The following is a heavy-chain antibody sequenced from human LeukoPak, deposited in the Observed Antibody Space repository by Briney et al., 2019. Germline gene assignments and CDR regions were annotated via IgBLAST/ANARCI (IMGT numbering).Heavy chain of an antibody. CDR2: ISGSGGST. CDR3: AKARITIFGKFDY. V-gene: IGHV3-23*01. D-gene: IGHD3-3*01. Sequence: PGGSLRLSCAASGFTFSSYAMSWVRQAPGKGLEWVSAISGSGGSTYYADSVKGRFTISRDNSKNTLYLQMNCLRVEDTAVYYCAKARITIFGKFDYWGQGTLVTVSS. CDR1: GFTFSSYA. J-gene: IGHJ4*02.